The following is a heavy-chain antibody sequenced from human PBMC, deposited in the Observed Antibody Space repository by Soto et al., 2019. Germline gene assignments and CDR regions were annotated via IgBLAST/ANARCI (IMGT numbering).Heavy chain of an antibody. J-gene: IGHJ4*02. CDR1: GFTFSSYW. D-gene: IGHD2-8*01. Sequence: EVQLVESGGGLVQPGGSLRLSCAASGFTFSSYWMSWVRQAPGKGLEWVANIKQDGSEKYYVDSVKGRFTISRDNAKNSLYLQMNSLRAEDTAVYYCARDKLGYCTNGVSYTGMNYRGRFDYWGQGTLVTVSS. V-gene: IGHV3-7*01. CDR2: IKQDGSEK. CDR3: ARDKLGYCTNGVSYTGMNYRGRFDY.